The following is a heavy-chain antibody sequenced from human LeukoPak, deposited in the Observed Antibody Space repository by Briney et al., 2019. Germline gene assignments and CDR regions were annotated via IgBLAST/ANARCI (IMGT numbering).Heavy chain of an antibody. CDR1: VDSISSYY. V-gene: IGHV4-4*07. D-gene: IGHD6-13*01. CDR2: IYTTGST. CDR3: ARGIAAAAKQGGFDF. J-gene: IGHJ4*02. Sequence: PSETLSLTCSVSVDSISSYYWSWIRQPARQGLEWIGRIYTTGSTNYNPSLKSRVTMSVDTSKNQFSLKLSSVTAADTAVYYCARGIAAAAKQGGFDFWGQGTLVTVSS.